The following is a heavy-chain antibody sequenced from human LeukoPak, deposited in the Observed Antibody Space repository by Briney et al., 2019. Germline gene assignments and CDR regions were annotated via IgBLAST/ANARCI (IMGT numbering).Heavy chain of an antibody. V-gene: IGHV4-39*01. J-gene: IGHJ5*02. Sequence: SETLSLTCTVSGGSISSSSYYWGWIRQPPGKGLEWIGSIYYSGSTYYNPSLKSRVTISVDTSKNQFSLKLSSVTAADTAVYYCARQTAYCSSTSCYLPGGFDPWGQGTLVTVSS. CDR3: ARQTAYCSSTSCYLPGGFDP. CDR2: IYYSGST. D-gene: IGHD2-2*01. CDR1: GGSISSSSYY.